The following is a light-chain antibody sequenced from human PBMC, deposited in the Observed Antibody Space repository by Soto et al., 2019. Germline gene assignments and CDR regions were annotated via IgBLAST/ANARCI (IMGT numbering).Light chain of an antibody. Sequence: DIQMTQSPSSLSASVGDRVTITCRASQSISSYLNWYQQKPGKAPNLLIYAASSLQSGVPLRFSGSGSGTDFTLTISSLQPEDFVTYYCQQSYSSPRTFGQGTKVEIK. CDR2: AAS. V-gene: IGKV1-39*01. J-gene: IGKJ1*01. CDR3: QQSYSSPRT. CDR1: QSISSY.